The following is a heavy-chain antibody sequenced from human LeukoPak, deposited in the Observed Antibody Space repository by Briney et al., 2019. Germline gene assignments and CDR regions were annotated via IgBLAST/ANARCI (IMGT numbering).Heavy chain of an antibody. CDR3: ARRQDCSGGSCYVFDY. Sequence: GESLQISCQGSGSSFTSYWIGWVRQLPGKGLEWMGIIYPGDSDTRYSPSFQGQVTISADKSISTAYLQWSSLKASDTAMYYCARRQDCSGGSCYVFDYWGQGTLVTVSS. CDR2: IYPGDSDT. V-gene: IGHV5-51*01. D-gene: IGHD2-15*01. J-gene: IGHJ4*02. CDR1: GSSFTSYW.